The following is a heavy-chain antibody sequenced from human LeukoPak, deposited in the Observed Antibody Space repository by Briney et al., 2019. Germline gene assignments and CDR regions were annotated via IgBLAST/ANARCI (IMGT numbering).Heavy chain of an antibody. D-gene: IGHD3-3*01. J-gene: IGHJ6*03. CDR3: ARDLQYYDFWSGYSPDYYMDV. CDR1: GYTFISYG. CDR2: ISAYNGNT. V-gene: IGHV1-18*01. Sequence: ASVKVSCKASGYTFISYGISWVRQAPGQGLEWMGWISAYNGNTNYAQKLQGRVTMTTDTSTSTAYMELRSLRSDDTAVYYCARDLQYYDFWSGYSPDYYMDVWGKGTTVTVSS.